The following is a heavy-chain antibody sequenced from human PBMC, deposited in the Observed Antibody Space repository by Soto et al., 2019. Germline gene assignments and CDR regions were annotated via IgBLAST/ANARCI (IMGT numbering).Heavy chain of an antibody. V-gene: IGHV4-59*07. CDR2: VYYTGST. CDR3: ARSVAVPGAHIDY. J-gene: IGHJ4*02. CDR1: GGSISGSY. Sequence: SDTLSLTCRVSGGSISGSYWSWIRESPGKGLECLGYVYYTGSTNYSPSLRSRVSISVDTSKNEFSLRLSSVTAADTAVYFCARSVAVPGAHIDYWGQGTQVTVSS. D-gene: IGHD6-19*01.